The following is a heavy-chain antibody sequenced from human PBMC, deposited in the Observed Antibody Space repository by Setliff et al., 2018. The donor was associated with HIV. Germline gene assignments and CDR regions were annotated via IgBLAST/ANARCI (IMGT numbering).Heavy chain of an antibody. CDR3: TKGRLGQADY. CDR2: IYTSGSP. Sequence: KPSETLSLTCTVSGGSINSYYWSWIRQPPGKGLEWIGFIYTSGSPNYNPSLKRRVTISIDKSRKYFSLTLTSVTAADTAMYYCTKGRLGQADYWGQGILVTVSS. J-gene: IGHJ4*02. V-gene: IGHV4-59*01. D-gene: IGHD3-10*01. CDR1: GGSINSYY.